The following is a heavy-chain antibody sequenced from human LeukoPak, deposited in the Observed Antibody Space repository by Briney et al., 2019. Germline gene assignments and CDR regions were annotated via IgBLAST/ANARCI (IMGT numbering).Heavy chain of an antibody. CDR1: GFTFSSYA. Sequence: GGSLRLSCAASGFTFSSYAMSWVRQAPGKGLEWVSAISGSGGSTYYADSVKGRFTISRDNSKNTLCLQMNSLRAEDTAVYYCAKDWGITIFGVGSAYFDYWGQGTLVTVSS. D-gene: IGHD3-3*01. V-gene: IGHV3-23*01. CDR3: AKDWGITIFGVGSAYFDY. CDR2: ISGSGGST. J-gene: IGHJ4*02.